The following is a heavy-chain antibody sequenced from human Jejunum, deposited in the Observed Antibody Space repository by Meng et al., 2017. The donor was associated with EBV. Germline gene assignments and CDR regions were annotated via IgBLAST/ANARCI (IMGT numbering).Heavy chain of an antibody. J-gene: IGHJ4*02. CDR1: GDPHHGSNW. V-gene: IGHV4-4*02. CDR3: ARYGSGYFPALWY. D-gene: IGHD3-3*01. CDR2: IYHSGST. Sequence: VPPQEPRPVSAKPSGTLPRTPAVSGDPHHGSNWWSWARQPPVKGLECIGQIYHSGSTNYNPSLKSRVTISVDKSKNQFSLKLSSVTAADTAVYYCARYGSGYFPALWYWGQGTLVTVSS.